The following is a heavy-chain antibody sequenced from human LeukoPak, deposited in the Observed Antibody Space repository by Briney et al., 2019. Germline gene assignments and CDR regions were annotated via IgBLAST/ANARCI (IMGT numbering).Heavy chain of an antibody. CDR1: GYTFTSYY. V-gene: IGHV1-46*01. Sequence: ASVKVSCKASGYTFTSYYMHWVRQAPGQGLEWTGIINPSGGSTSYAQKFQGRVTMTRDTSTSTVYMELSSLRSEDTAVYYCARSRRDGSELYYYGMDVWGQGTTVTVSS. CDR3: ARSRRDGSELYYYGMDV. J-gene: IGHJ6*02. CDR2: INPSGGST. D-gene: IGHD5-24*01.